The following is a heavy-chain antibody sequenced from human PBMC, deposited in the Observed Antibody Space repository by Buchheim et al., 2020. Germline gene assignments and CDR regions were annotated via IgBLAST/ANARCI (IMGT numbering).Heavy chain of an antibody. CDR1: GGSISSYY. Sequence: QVQLQESGPGLVKPSETLSLTCTVSGGSISSYYWSWIRQPPGKGLEWIGYIYYSGSTNYNPSLKSRVTISVDTSKNQFSLKLSSVTAADTAVYYCARGFDYVWGSYRPDAFDIWGQGT. J-gene: IGHJ3*02. V-gene: IGHV4-59*01. CDR2: IYYSGST. D-gene: IGHD3-16*02. CDR3: ARGFDYVWGSYRPDAFDI.